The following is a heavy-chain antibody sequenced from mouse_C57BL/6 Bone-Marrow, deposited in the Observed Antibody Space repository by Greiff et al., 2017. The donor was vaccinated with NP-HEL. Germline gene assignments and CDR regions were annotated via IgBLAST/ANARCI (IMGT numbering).Heavy chain of an antibody. CDR1: GFTFSSYA. CDR2: ISDGGSYT. D-gene: IGHD1-1*01. J-gene: IGHJ3*01. Sequence: VQLKESGGGLVKPGGSLKLSCAASGFTFSSYAMSWVRQTPEKRLEWVATISDGGSYTYYPDNVKGRFTISRDNAKNNLYLQMSHLKSEDTAMYYCARAPSITTAPFAYWGQGTLVTVSA. V-gene: IGHV5-4*01. CDR3: ARAPSITTAPFAY.